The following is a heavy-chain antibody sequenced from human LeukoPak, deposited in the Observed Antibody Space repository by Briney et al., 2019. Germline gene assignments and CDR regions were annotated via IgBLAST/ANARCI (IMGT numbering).Heavy chain of an antibody. J-gene: IGHJ6*03. CDR2: ISGSGGGT. V-gene: IGHV3-23*01. CDR1: GLSFSRHS. Sequence: GSLRLSCVVSGLSFSRHSMSWVRQAPGKGLAWVSSISGSGGGTHYAGSVKGRFTISRDNSKNTVFLQMNSLRVEDTAEYYCANWDPDLYYMDVWGKGTTVTVSS. D-gene: IGHD1-26*01. CDR3: ANWDPDLYYMDV.